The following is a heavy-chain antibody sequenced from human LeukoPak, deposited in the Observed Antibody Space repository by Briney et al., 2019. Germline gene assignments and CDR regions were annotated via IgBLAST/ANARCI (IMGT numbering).Heavy chain of an antibody. D-gene: IGHD3-22*01. J-gene: IGHJ1*01. CDR3: ARRFDTSGYFQN. CDR1: GYSFTTYW. Sequence: GESLKISCKGSGYSFTTYWIGWVRQMPGKGLEWMLIIYPGDSDTKDSPSFQGQVTISADKSISTAYLQWNSLKASDTAMYYCARRFDTSGYFQNWGQGPLVTVSS. V-gene: IGHV5-51*01. CDR2: IYPGDSDT.